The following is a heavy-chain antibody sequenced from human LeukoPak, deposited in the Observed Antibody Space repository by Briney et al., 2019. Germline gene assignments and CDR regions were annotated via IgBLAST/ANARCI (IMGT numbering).Heavy chain of an antibody. Sequence: PGGSLRLSCAASGFTFSSYWMSWVRQAPGKGLEWVSYISLSSSAIYYADSVKGRFTISRDNAKNSLFLQMNSLRAEDTAVYYCARDAYYDSSGYLWGQGTLVTVSS. CDR2: ISLSSSAI. D-gene: IGHD3-22*01. J-gene: IGHJ4*02. CDR3: ARDAYYDSSGYL. CDR1: GFTFSSYW. V-gene: IGHV3-48*01.